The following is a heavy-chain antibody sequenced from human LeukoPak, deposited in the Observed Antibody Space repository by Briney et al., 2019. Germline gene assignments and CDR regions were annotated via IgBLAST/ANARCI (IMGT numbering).Heavy chain of an antibody. D-gene: IGHD2-15*01. CDR2: IGTAGDT. CDR3: ARAEGFGYFDL. V-gene: IGHV3-13*01. Sequence: GGSLRLSCAASGFTFGSYDMHWVRQATGKGLEWVSAIGTAGDTYYLGSVKGRFTISRENAKNSLYLQMNSLRAGDTAVYYCARAEGFGYFDLWGRGTLVTVSS. CDR1: GFTFGSYD. J-gene: IGHJ2*01.